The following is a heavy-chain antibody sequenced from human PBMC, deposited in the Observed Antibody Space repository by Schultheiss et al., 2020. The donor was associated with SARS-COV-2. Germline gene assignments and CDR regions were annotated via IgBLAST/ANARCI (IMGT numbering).Heavy chain of an antibody. Sequence: GESLKISCAASGFSFSTYYMHWVRRAPGKGLEWVSSISDRGDFIYYADSVKGRFTISRDNAKNSLYLQMNSLRAEDTAVYYCASSWFSGRFDYWGQGTLVTVSS. V-gene: IGHV3-21*01. D-gene: IGHD3-10*01. CDR2: ISDRGDFI. CDR1: GFSFSTYY. CDR3: ASSWFSGRFDY. J-gene: IGHJ4*02.